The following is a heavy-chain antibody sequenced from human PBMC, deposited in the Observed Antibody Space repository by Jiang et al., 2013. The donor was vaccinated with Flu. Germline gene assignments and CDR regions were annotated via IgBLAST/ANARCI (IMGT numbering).Heavy chain of an antibody. CDR3: ARDRYDSNWGEYLDYDY. V-gene: IGHV4-34*01. D-gene: IGHD7-27*01. J-gene: IGHJ4*02. Sequence: GLLKPSETLSLTCAVYGGSLSGYFWSWIRQPPGKGLEWIGEINHSGSTNYNPSLKSRVTISVDTSNNQFSLKLSSVTAADTAVYYCARDRYDSNWGEYLDYDYWGQGTLVTVSS. CDR2: INHSGST. CDR1: GGSLSGYF.